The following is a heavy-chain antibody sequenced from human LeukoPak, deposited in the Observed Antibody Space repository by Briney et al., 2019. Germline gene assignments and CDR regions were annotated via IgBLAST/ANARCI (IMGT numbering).Heavy chain of an antibody. CDR1: GGSFISGDYY. D-gene: IGHD3-10*01. CDR3: ARSAFGSGSSYFDY. Sequence: SETLSLTCTVSGGSFISGDYYWSWIRQPPGKGLEWIGYIYYSGSTYYNRSLRSRVTISVDTSKNQISLKLSSVTAADTAVYHCARSAFGSGSSYFDYWGQGTLVTVSS. V-gene: IGHV4-30-4*01. J-gene: IGHJ4*02. CDR2: IYYSGST.